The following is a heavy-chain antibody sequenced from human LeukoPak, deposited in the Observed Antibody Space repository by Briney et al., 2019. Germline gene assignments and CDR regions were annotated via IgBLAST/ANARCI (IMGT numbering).Heavy chain of an antibody. CDR1: GFTFSGYG. J-gene: IGHJ4*02. Sequence: GGSLTLSCVASGFTFSGYGMHWVRQAPGKGLEWVAVISYDGSNKYYADSVKGRFTISRDNSKNTLYLQMNSLRAEDTAVYYCAKDGYCSGGSCYSYFDYWGQGTLVTVSS. V-gene: IGHV3-30*18. CDR3: AKDGYCSGGSCYSYFDY. D-gene: IGHD2-15*01. CDR2: ISYDGSNK.